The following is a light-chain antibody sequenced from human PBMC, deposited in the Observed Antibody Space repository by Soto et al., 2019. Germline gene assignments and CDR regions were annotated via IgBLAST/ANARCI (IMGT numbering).Light chain of an antibody. Sequence: IVMTQSPATLSVSPGDRATLSCRASHSISSNLAWYQQKPGQAPRLLIYGASPRATGFPARFSGSGSGTEFSLTISSLQSEDFAVYYCQQYNPWPLTFGGGTKVEIK. CDR2: GAS. J-gene: IGKJ4*01. V-gene: IGKV3-15*01. CDR3: QQYNPWPLT. CDR1: HSISSN.